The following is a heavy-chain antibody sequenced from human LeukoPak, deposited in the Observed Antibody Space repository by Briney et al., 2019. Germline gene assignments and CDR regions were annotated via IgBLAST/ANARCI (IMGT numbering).Heavy chain of an antibody. CDR2: IYYSGST. J-gene: IGHJ4*02. CDR1: GGSISNYY. CDR3: ARGDYGDRYYFDF. V-gene: IGHV4-59*01. D-gene: IGHD4-17*01. Sequence: SETLSLTCTVSGGSISNYYWSWIRQPPGKGLEWIGYIYYSGSTNYNPSLKSRVTISVDTSKNQFSLKLSSVTAADTAAYYCARGDYGDRYYFDFWGQGTLVTVPS.